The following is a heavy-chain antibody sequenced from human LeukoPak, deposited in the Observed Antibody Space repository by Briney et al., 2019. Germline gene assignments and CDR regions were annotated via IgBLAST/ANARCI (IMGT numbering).Heavy chain of an antibody. CDR3: ARDLNNGSYHWFDP. Sequence: GGSLRLSCAASEFTFDDYTMHWVRQAPGKGLEWVSLVSWDGGSTDYADSVKGRFTISRDNSKNTLYLQMNSLRTEDTAIYYCARDLNNGSYHWFDPWGQGTLVTVSS. CDR2: VSWDGGST. D-gene: IGHD1-26*01. J-gene: IGHJ5*02. V-gene: IGHV3-43*01. CDR1: EFTFDDYT.